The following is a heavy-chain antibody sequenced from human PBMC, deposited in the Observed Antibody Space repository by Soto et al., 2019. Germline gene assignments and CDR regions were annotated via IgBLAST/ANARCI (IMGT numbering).Heavy chain of an antibody. CDR1: GYSISSGYY. CDR2: IYHSGST. CDR3: ATHYDILTGYSDEFDY. D-gene: IGHD3-9*01. V-gene: IGHV4-38-2*01. J-gene: IGHJ4*02. Sequence: KASETLSLTCAVSGYSISSGYYWGWIRQPPGKGLEWIGSIYHSGSTYYNPSLKSRVTISVDTSKNQFSLKLSSVTAADTAVYYCATHYDILTGYSDEFDYWGQGTLVTVPS.